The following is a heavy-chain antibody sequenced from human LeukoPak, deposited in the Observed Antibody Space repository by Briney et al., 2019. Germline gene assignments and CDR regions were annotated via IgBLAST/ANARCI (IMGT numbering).Heavy chain of an antibody. J-gene: IGHJ4*02. CDR1: GFTFSSYW. CDR3: AGSTPITIFGVVTQPSTDY. Sequence: GGSLRLSCAASGFTFSSYWMSWVRQAPGKGLEWVSVIYSGGSTYYADSVKGRFTISRDNSKNTLYLQMNSLRAEDTAVYYCAGSTPITIFGVVTQPSTDYWGQGTLVTVSS. CDR2: IYSGGST. V-gene: IGHV3-66*01. D-gene: IGHD3-3*01.